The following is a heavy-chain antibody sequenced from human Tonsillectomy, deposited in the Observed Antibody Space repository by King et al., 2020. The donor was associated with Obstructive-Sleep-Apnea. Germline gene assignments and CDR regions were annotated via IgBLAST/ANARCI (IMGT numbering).Heavy chain of an antibody. D-gene: IGHD3-10*01. CDR2: IYYSGST. CDR3: ARGSPYYFDY. CDR1: GGSISSDGYY. J-gene: IGHJ4*02. Sequence: VQLQESGPGLVKPSQTLSLTCIVSGGSISSDGYYWSWIRQHPGKGLEWIAYIYYSGSTYSNPPLKSRVTISVDTAKNQLSLKLSSMTAADTAVYYCARGSPYYFDYWGQGTLVTVSS. V-gene: IGHV4-31*03.